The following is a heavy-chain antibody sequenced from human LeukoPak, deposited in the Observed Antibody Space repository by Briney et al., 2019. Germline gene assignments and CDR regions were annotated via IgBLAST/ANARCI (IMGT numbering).Heavy chain of an antibody. J-gene: IGHJ4*02. Sequence: GGSLRLSCAASGFAFSIYSMNWVRQAPGKGLEWVSSISGSSTYIYYADSVKGRFTISRDNAKNSLYLQMNSLRDEDTAVYYCVRDQFFSFDYWGQGTLVTVSS. CDR3: VRDQFFSFDY. V-gene: IGHV3-21*01. D-gene: IGHD3-3*01. CDR1: GFAFSIYS. CDR2: ISGSSTYI.